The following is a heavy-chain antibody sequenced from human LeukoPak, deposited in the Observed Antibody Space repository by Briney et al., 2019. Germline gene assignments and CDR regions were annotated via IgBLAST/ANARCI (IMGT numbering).Heavy chain of an antibody. V-gene: IGHV1-2*02. J-gene: IGHJ4*02. Sequence: ASVKVSCKASGYTFIGYYMHWVRQAPGEGLEWMGWINPNSGGTNYAQKFQERVTITRDMSTSTAYMELSSLRSEDTAVYYCAAGSGYRSEFDYWGQGTLVTVSS. CDR3: AAGSGYRSEFDY. D-gene: IGHD3-22*01. CDR1: GYTFIGYY. CDR2: INPNSGGT.